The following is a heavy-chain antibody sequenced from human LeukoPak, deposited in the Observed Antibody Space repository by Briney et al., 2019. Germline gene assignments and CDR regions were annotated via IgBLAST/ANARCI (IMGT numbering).Heavy chain of an antibody. CDR3: ARVIGIAVAGTYYYYYMDV. Sequence: GASVKVSCKSSGYRLTSYFMHWVRQAPGHGLEWMGVITPSGDGTSYTQKFQGRVTMTRNTSISTAYMELSSLRSEDTAVYYCARVIGIAVAGTYYYYYMDVWGKGTTVTISS. J-gene: IGHJ6*03. D-gene: IGHD6-19*01. V-gene: IGHV1-46*01. CDR2: ITPSGDGT. CDR1: GYRLTSYF.